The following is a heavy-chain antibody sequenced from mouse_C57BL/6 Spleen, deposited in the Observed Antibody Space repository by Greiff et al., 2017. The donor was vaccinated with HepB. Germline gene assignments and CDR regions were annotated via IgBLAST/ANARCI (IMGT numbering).Heavy chain of an antibody. CDR1: GYTFTSYG. CDR3: AREDDYDDYYAMDY. CDR2: IYPRSGNT. Sequence: VQLQQSGAELARPGASVKLSCKASGYTFTSYGISWVKQRTGQGLEWIGEIYPRSGNTYYNEKFKGKATLTADKSSSTAYMELRSLTSEDSAVYFCAREDDYDDYYAMDYWGQGTSVTVSS. D-gene: IGHD2-4*01. V-gene: IGHV1-81*01. J-gene: IGHJ4*01.